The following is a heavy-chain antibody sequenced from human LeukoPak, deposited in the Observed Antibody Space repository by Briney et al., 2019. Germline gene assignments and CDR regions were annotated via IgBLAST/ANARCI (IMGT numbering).Heavy chain of an antibody. Sequence: PSETLSLTCTVSGGSISSYYWSWIRQPPGKGLEWIGYIYYSGSTYHNPSLKSRVTISVDTSKNQFSLKLSSVTAADTAVYYCARPKPDAFDIWGQGTMVTVSS. V-gene: IGHV4-59*08. J-gene: IGHJ3*02. CDR3: ARPKPDAFDI. CDR1: GGSISSYY. CDR2: IYYSGST.